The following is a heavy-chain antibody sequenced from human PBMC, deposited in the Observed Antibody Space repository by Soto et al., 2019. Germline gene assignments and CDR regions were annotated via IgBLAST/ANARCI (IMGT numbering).Heavy chain of an antibody. CDR1: GFTVGANY. CDR3: AKDAITMVRGVISYYGMDV. Sequence: PGGSLRLSCAASGFTVGANYMTWVRQAPGKGLEWVSVIYKDGSIYYEDSVKGRFTISRDNSKNTLYLQMNSLRDEDTGVYFCAKDAITMVRGVISYYGMDVWGQGTTVTVSS. CDR2: IYKDGSI. V-gene: IGHV3-66*01. D-gene: IGHD3-10*01. J-gene: IGHJ6*02.